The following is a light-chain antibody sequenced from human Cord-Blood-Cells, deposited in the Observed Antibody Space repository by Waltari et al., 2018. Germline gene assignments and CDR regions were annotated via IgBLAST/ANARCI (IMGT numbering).Light chain of an antibody. CDR3: AAWDDSLSGVV. CDR1: SSNIGSNY. Sequence: QSVLTQPPSASGTPGQRVTISCSGSSSNIGSNYVTWYQQPPGTAPKPLIYRKNQRPSGVPDRFSGSKSGTSASLAISGLRSEDEADYYCAAWDDSLSGVVFGGGTKLTVL. V-gene: IGLV1-47*01. J-gene: IGLJ2*01. CDR2: RKN.